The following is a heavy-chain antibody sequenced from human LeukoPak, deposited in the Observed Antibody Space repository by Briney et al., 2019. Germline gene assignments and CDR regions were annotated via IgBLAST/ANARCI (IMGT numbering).Heavy chain of an antibody. J-gene: IGHJ1*01. Sequence: GGCLRLSCAASGFTVSSNYMSWVRQAPGKGLEWVSVIYSGGSTYYADSVKGRFTISRDNSKNTLYLQMNSLRAEDTAVYYCARAAYDSSGPLYFQHWGQGTLVTVSS. V-gene: IGHV3-66*01. CDR3: ARAAYDSSGPLYFQH. CDR2: IYSGGST. D-gene: IGHD3-22*01. CDR1: GFTVSSNY.